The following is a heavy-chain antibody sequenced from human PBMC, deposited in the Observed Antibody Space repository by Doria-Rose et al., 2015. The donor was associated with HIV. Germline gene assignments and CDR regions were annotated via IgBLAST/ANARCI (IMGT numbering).Heavy chain of an antibody. CDR3: ARIKSSRWYHKYYFDF. CDR2: IFSDDEG. D-gene: IGHD6-13*01. Sequence: SGPVLVKPTETLTLTCTVSGVSLSSPGMGVSWIRQPPGKALEWLANIFSDDEGSYKTSMNSRLTISRVTAISQVVLTMTDMDPVDTATYYCARIKSSRWYHKYYFDFWGQGTLVIVSA. J-gene: IGHJ4*02. V-gene: IGHV2-26*01. CDR1: GVSLSSPGMG.